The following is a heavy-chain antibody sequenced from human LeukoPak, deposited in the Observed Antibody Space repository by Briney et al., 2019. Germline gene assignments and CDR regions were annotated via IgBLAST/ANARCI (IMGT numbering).Heavy chain of an antibody. CDR1: GGSFSGYY. J-gene: IGHJ3*02. CDR3: ARTRNTATDAFDI. D-gene: IGHD5-18*01. Sequence: PSETLSLTCAVYGGSFSGYYWNWIRQPPGKGLEWIGEINHSGSTNYNPSLKSRVTISVDTSKNQFSLKLSSVTAADTAVYYCARTRNTATDAFDIWGQGTMVTVSS. CDR2: INHSGST. V-gene: IGHV4-34*01.